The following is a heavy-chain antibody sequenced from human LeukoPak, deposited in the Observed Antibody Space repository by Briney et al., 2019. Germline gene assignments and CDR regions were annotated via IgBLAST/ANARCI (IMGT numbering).Heavy chain of an antibody. CDR1: GFTFSNAW. CDR2: IKSKTDGGTT. Sequence: GGSLRLSCAASGFTFSNAWMNWVRQVPGKGLEWVGRIKSKTDGGTTDYAAHVKVRFTISRDDSKNTLYLQMNSLKTEDTAVYYCASADRRLSYYSNPPFGMDVWGQGTTVTVSS. V-gene: IGHV3-15*07. J-gene: IGHJ6*02. CDR3: ASADRRLSYYSNPPFGMDV. D-gene: IGHD4-11*01.